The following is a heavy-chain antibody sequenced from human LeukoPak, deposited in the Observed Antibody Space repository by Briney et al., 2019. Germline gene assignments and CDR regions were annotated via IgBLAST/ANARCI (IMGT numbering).Heavy chain of an antibody. CDR1: GYTFTDYY. D-gene: IGHD3-16*01. Sequence: GASAKVSCKASGYTFTDYYIHWVRQAPGQGLEWMGWINPNSGGTNYAQKFQGRVTMTRDTSISTAYMELSRLRSDDTAVYYCAIAGGGYFDLWGRGTLVTVSS. J-gene: IGHJ2*01. CDR3: AIAGGGYFDL. CDR2: INPNSGGT. V-gene: IGHV1-2*02.